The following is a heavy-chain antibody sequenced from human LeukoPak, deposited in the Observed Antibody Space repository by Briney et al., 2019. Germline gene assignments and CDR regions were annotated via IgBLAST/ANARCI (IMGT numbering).Heavy chain of an antibody. D-gene: IGHD6-19*01. V-gene: IGHV3-74*01. Sequence: GGSLRLSCAASGFSFSDYYMSWIRQAPGKRLVWVSRINSDGSSKTYADSVKGRFTISRDNAKNTVYLEMNSLRADDTAVYYCARGRVGGWYDYWGQGTLVTVSS. CDR3: ARGRVGGWYDY. J-gene: IGHJ4*02. CDR2: INSDGSSK. CDR1: GFSFSDYY.